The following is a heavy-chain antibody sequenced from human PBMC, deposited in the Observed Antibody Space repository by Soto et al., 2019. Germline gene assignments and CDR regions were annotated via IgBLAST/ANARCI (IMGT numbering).Heavy chain of an antibody. CDR1: GYTFTSYG. V-gene: IGHV1-18*01. D-gene: IGHD6-13*01. CDR2: ISAYNGNT. J-gene: IGHJ6*02. CDR3: AREVAAAGPHYYSGMDV. Sequence: VASVKVSCKASGYTFTSYGISWVRQAPGQGLEWMGWISAYNGNTNYAQKLQGRVTMTTDTSTSTAYMELRSLRSDDTAVYYCAREVAAAGPHYYSGMDVWGQGTTVTVSS.